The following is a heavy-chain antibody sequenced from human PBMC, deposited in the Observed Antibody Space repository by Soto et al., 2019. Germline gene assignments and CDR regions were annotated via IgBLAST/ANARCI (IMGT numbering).Heavy chain of an antibody. CDR2: MNPNSGNT. V-gene: IGHV1-8*01. D-gene: IGHD6-19*01. J-gene: IGHJ4*02. CDR1: GYTFTSYD. Sequence: QVQLVQSGAEVKKPGASVKVSCKASGYTFTSYDINWVRQATGQGLEWMGWMNPNSGNTGYAQKFQGRVTMTRNTSRSTPYRELSSLRPEDRAVYYFARVVSGCYSLDYWGQGTLVTVSS. CDR3: ARVVSGCYSLDY.